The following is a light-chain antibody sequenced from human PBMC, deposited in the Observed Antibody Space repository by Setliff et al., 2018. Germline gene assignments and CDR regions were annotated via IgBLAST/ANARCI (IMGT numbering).Light chain of an antibody. J-gene: IGLJ1*01. CDR1: SSDVGGYNY. CDR2: DVT. V-gene: IGLV2-8*01. CDR3: CSYTGFSYV. Sequence: QSALTQPPSASGSPGQSVTISCTGTSSDVGGYNYVSWYQQHPGKVPKLMIYDVTKRPSGVPDRFSGSKSGNTASLTVSGLQAEDEADYYCCSYTGFSYVFGSGTKV.